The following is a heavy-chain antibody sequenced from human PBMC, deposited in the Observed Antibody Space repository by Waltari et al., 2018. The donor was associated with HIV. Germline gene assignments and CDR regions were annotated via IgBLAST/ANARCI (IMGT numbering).Heavy chain of an antibody. V-gene: IGHV3-66*01. CDR3: ASIAYCGGDCYPRGMDV. Sequence: EVQLVESGGGLVQPGGSLRLSCAASGFTVSSNYMSWVRQAPGKGLEWVSVIYIGCSTYYADSVKGRFTISRDNSKNTLYLQMNSLRAEDTAVYYCASIAYCGGDCYPRGMDVWGQGTTVTVSS. CDR1: GFTVSSNY. D-gene: IGHD2-21*02. CDR2: IYIGCST. J-gene: IGHJ6*02.